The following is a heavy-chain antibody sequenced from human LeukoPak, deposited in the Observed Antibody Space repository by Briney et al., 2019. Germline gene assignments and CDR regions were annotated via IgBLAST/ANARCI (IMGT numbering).Heavy chain of an antibody. Sequence: GGSLRLSCAASGFTFSSYSMNWVRLAPGKGLEWVSYISSSSSTIYYADSVEGRFTISRDNAKNSLYLQMNSLRDEDTAVYYCASDWNYRAKTSRDYWGQGTLVTVSS. V-gene: IGHV3-48*02. CDR1: GFTFSSYS. CDR3: ASDWNYRAKTSRDY. CDR2: ISSSSSTI. D-gene: IGHD1-7*01. J-gene: IGHJ4*02.